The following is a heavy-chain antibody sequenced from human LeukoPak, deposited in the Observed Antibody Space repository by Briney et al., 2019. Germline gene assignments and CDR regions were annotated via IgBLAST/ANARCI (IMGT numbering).Heavy chain of an antibody. CDR3: VGDEYRDV. D-gene: IGHD2/OR15-2a*01. Sequence: SETLSLTCTVSGASINKDYWAWIRQPAAKGLEWIGRIHPSGITHQNPSLRGRVTMSIDASKNQFSLNLSSVTAADTAVYYCVGDEYRDVWGNGTTVTVSS. V-gene: IGHV4-4*07. J-gene: IGHJ6*04. CDR1: GASINKDY. CDR2: IHPSGIT.